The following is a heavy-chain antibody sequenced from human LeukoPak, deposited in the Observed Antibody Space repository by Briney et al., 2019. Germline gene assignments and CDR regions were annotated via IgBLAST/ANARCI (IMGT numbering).Heavy chain of an antibody. V-gene: IGHV3-23*01. CDR1: GFTFSNSA. J-gene: IGHJ4*01. CDR3: AKGICRGCWSFSDY. CDR2: LSDSGVTK. Sequence: GGSLRLSCVASGFTFSNSAMRWVRQAPGKGLEWVSSLSDSGVTKSYADSVKGRFTFSRDKSKNTLYLQMNSLRAEDTAVYYCAKGICRGCWSFSDYWGHGTLVTVSS. D-gene: IGHD1-26*01.